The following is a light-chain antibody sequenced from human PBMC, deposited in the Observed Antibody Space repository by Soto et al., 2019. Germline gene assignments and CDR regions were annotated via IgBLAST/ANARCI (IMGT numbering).Light chain of an antibody. CDR1: QAINNY. CDR2: AAS. J-gene: IGKJ4*01. V-gene: IGKV1-27*01. Sequence: DIQMTQSPSSLSASVGDRVTITCRASQAINNYVAWYQHKPGQCPQLLIYAASTLQSGVPSRFSGSGSGTDFTLTISSMQPEDVATYYCQKYDSVLLIFGGGTKVEVK. CDR3: QKYDSVLLI.